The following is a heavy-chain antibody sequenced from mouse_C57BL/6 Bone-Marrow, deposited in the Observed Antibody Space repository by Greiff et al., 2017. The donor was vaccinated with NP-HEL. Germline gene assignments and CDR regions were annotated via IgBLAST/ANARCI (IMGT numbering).Heavy chain of an antibody. CDR1: GFTFSSYA. V-gene: IGHV5-4*01. Sequence: EVHLVESGGGLVKPGGSLKLSCAASGFTFSSYAMSWVRQTPEKRLEWVATISDGGSYTYYPDNVKGRFTISRDNAKNNLYLQMSHLKSEDTAMYYCARDPVYYYAPDYWGQGTTLTVSS. CDR2: ISDGGSYT. D-gene: IGHD1-1*01. CDR3: ARDPVYYYAPDY. J-gene: IGHJ2*01.